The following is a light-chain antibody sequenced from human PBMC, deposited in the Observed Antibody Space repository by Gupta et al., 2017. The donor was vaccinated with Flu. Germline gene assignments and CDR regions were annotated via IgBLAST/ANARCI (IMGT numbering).Light chain of an antibody. CDR2: EKS. CDR1: NSGSKR. J-gene: IGLJ1*01. CDR3: PVWDSGSDQEV. Sequence: GQTDRITCGGNNSGSKRVHWYHQKQGPANVLVCDEKSDRPSGIPERFSCYNAGKTAKPNTSRVEAGDESYYYGPVWDSGSDQEVFATGTKLTVL. V-gene: IGLV3-21*02.